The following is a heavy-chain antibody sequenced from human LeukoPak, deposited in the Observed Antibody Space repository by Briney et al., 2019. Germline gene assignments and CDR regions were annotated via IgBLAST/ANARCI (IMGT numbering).Heavy chain of an antibody. Sequence: GGSLRLSCAASGFTFSSYWMSWVHQAPGKGLEWVANIKQDGSEKYYVDSVKGRFTISRDNAKNSLYLQMNSLRAEDTAVYYCARGSVYGDYPNPYWGQGTLVTVSS. D-gene: IGHD4-17*01. V-gene: IGHV3-7*01. CDR3: ARGSVYGDYPNPY. J-gene: IGHJ4*02. CDR2: IKQDGSEK. CDR1: GFTFSSYW.